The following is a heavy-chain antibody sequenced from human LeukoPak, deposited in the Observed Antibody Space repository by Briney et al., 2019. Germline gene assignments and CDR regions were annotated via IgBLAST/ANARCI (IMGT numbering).Heavy chain of an antibody. V-gene: IGHV1-69*06. Sequence: ASVKVSCKASGVTFSSYAISWVRQAPGQGLEWMGWIIPIFGTANYAQKFQGRVTITADKSTSTAYMELSSLRSEDTAVYYCARDIVVVPAAALTYYYYGMDVWGKGTTVTVSS. CDR1: GVTFSSYA. CDR3: ARDIVVVPAAALTYYYYGMDV. CDR2: IIPIFGTA. D-gene: IGHD2-2*01. J-gene: IGHJ6*04.